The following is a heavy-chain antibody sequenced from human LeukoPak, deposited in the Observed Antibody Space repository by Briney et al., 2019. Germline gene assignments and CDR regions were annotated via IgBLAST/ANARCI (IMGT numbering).Heavy chain of an antibody. CDR3: ARAGRDYGDYVAY. V-gene: IGHV3-7*01. J-gene: IGHJ4*02. CDR2: IKQDGSDK. CDR1: GFTFSSYW. D-gene: IGHD4-17*01. Sequence: QPGGSLRLSCAASGFTFSSYWMSWVRQAPGKGLEWVANIKQDGSDKYYVDSVKGRFTISRDNAKNSLYLQMNSLRAEDTAVYYCARAGRDYGDYVAYWGQGTLVTVSS.